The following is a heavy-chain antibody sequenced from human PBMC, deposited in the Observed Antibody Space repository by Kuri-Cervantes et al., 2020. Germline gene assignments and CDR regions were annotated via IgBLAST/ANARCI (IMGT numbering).Heavy chain of an antibody. Sequence: GESLKISCAASGFTFSSYGMHWVRQAPGKGLEWVAVIWYDGSNKYYADSVKGRFTISRDNSKNTLYLQMNSLRAEDTAVYYCARSRAPESFTGRRFDWYFDLWGRGTLVTVSS. D-gene: IGHD3-10*01. CDR3: ARSRAPESFTGRRFDWYFDL. CDR2: IWYDGSNK. J-gene: IGHJ2*01. V-gene: IGHV3-33*01. CDR1: GFTFSSYG.